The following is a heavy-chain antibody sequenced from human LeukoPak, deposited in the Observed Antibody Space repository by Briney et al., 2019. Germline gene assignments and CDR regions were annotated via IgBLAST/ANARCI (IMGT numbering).Heavy chain of an antibody. D-gene: IGHD2-15*01. J-gene: IGHJ5*02. V-gene: IGHV4-59*01. Sequence: SETLSLTCTVSGDSISSYYWSWLRQPPGKGLEWFGYIYYSGSTNYDPSLKSRVTISVDTSKNQFSLKLSSVTAADTAVYYCARRVVVAATSWFDPWGQGTLVTVSS. CDR1: GDSISSYY. CDR2: IYYSGST. CDR3: ARRVVVAATSWFDP.